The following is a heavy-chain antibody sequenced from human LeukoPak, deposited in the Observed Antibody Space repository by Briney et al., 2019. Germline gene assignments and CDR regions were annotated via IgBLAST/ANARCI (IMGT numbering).Heavy chain of an antibody. Sequence: GGSLRLSCTASGFTFSSYAMSWVRQAPGKGLEWVSAISGSGGSTYYADSVKGRFTISRDNSKNTLYLQMNSLRAEDTAVYYCAKAGVVVITYYFDYWGQGTLVTVSS. CDR2: ISGSGGST. CDR3: AKAGVVVITYYFDY. J-gene: IGHJ4*02. V-gene: IGHV3-23*01. CDR1: GFTFSSYA. D-gene: IGHD3-22*01.